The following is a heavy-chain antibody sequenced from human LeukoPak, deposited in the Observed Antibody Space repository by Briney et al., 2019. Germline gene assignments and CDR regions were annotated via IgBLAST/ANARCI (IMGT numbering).Heavy chain of an antibody. V-gene: IGHV4-61*01. J-gene: IGHJ5*02. D-gene: IGHD3-22*01. Sequence: PSETLSLTCTVSGGSVSSGSYYWSWIRQPPGKGLEWIGYIYYSGSTNYNPSLKSRVTISVDTSKNQFSLKLSSVTAADTAVYYCARGGRYYDSSGHYYPWGQGTLVTVSS. CDR1: GGSVSSGSYY. CDR3: ARGGRYYDSSGHYYP. CDR2: IYYSGST.